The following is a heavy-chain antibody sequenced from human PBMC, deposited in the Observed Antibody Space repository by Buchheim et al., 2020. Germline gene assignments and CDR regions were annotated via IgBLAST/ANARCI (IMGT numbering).Heavy chain of an antibody. J-gene: IGHJ4*02. CDR3: AKDLDDFWRYFDY. D-gene: IGHD3-3*01. CDR1: GFTFSSYG. CDR2: ISYDGSNK. Sequence: VQLLESGGGLVQPGGSLRLSCAASGFTFSSYGMHWVRQAPGKGLEWVAVISYDGSNKYYADSVKGRFTISRDNSKNTLYLQMNSLRAEDTAVYYCAKDLDDFWRYFDYWGQGTL. V-gene: IGHV3-30*18.